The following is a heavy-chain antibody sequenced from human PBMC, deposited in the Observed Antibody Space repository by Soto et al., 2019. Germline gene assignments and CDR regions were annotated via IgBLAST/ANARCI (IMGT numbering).Heavy chain of an antibody. D-gene: IGHD1-1*01. V-gene: IGHV2-5*02. CDR3: AHRLPGYNWNGGYFDY. J-gene: IGHJ4*02. CDR1: GFSLTSRPMG. Sequence: QITLKESGPTRVKPTQTLTLTCTFSGFSLTSRPMGVGWIRQPPGKALEWLVFIYWDDDKRYSPSLKSRLTITKETSGNQVVLTMTNMDPVDTATYYCAHRLPGYNWNGGYFDYWGQGALVTVSS. CDR2: IYWDDDK.